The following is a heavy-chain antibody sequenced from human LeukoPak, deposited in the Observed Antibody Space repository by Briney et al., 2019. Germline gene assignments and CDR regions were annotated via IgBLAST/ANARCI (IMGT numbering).Heavy chain of an antibody. CDR3: ARDTEMATITGRFFDY. J-gene: IGHJ4*02. CDR1: GGSISSSRYY. D-gene: IGHD5-24*01. V-gene: IGHV4-39*07. CDR2: IHYSGST. Sequence: SETLSLTCTVSGGSISSSRYYWGWIRQPPGKGLEWIGSIHYSGSTYYNPSLKSRVTVSVDTPENQFSLKLSSVAAADTAVYYCARDTEMATITGRFFDYWGQGTLVTVSS.